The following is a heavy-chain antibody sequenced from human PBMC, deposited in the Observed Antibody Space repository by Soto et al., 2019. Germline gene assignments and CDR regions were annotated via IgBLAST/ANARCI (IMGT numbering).Heavy chain of an antibody. D-gene: IGHD2-15*01. Sequence: QLHLQESGPGLVEPSETLSLTCAVSGGSITSTSYYWGWIRQPPGEGLEWIGSIDYRGNIYYNSSLKTRGTMSVDAPKNRFSPKLSAVTAADSAVYHCARVAALVGAARYWYFDLWGRGTRVSV. CDR2: IDYRGNI. CDR3: ARVAALVGAARYWYFDL. CDR1: GGSITSTSYY. V-gene: IGHV4-39*01. J-gene: IGHJ2*01.